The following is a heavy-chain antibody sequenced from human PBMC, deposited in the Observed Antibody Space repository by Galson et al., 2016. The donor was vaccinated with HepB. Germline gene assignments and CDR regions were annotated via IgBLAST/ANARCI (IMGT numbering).Heavy chain of an antibody. J-gene: IGHJ4*02. CDR2: ISAGNGNT. CDR1: GYTLTSYA. V-gene: IGHV1-3*01. CDR3: ARVNRWGGLVDALWY. Sequence: SVKVSCKASGYTLTSYALHWVRQAPGQSLKWMGWISAGNGNTIYSHNFQGRVTITRDTSATIAYMELSSLRSEDTAVYYCARVNRWGGLVDALWYWGQGTLVTVSS. D-gene: IGHD2-8*01.